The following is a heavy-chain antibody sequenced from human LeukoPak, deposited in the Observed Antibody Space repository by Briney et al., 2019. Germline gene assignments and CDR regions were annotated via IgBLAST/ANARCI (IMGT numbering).Heavy chain of an antibody. J-gene: IGHJ5*02. CDR1: GFTFSSHS. V-gene: IGHV3-48*01. D-gene: IGHD6-13*01. CDR2: ISSSNSPI. CDR3: ARDRYSSS. Sequence: GGSLRLTCAASGFTFSSHSMNWVRQAPGKGLEWVSYISSSNSPIYYADSVKGRFTISRDNAKNSLYLQMNSLRVEDTAVYYCARDRYSSSWGQGTVVTVSS.